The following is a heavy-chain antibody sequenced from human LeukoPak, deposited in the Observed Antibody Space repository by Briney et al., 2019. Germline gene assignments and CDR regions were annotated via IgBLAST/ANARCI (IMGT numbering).Heavy chain of an antibody. V-gene: IGHV3-7*01. CDR1: GFTFSSYW. J-gene: IGHJ4*02. Sequence: GGSLRLSCAASGFTFSSYWMSWVRQAPGKGLESVANIKQDGSEKYYVDSVKGRFTISRDNAKNSLYLQMNILRAEDTAVYYCARDGGDDVYSDYWGQGTLVTVSS. CDR3: ARDGGDDVYSDY. CDR2: IKQDGSEK. D-gene: IGHD3-16*01.